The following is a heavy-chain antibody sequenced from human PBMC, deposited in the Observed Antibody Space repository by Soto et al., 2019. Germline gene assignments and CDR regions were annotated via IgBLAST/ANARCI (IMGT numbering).Heavy chain of an antibody. CDR1: GFTVSSNY. D-gene: IGHD2-2*01. CDR3: ARDGRYCSSTSCYYRS. V-gene: IGHV3-66*01. CDR2: IYSGGST. J-gene: IGHJ4*02. Sequence: EVQLVESGGGLVQPGGSLRLSCVASGFTVSSNYMSWVRQAPGKGLEWVSVIYSGGSTYYADSVKGRFTISRDNSKNTLYLQMNSLRAEDTAVYYCARDGRYCSSTSCYYRSWGQGTLVTVSS.